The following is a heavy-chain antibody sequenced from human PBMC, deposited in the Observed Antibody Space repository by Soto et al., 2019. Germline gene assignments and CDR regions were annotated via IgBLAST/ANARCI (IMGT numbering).Heavy chain of an antibody. CDR2: IIPIFGTA. Sequence: QEQLVQSGAEVKKPGSSVKVSCKASGGIFSSYAISWVRQAPGQGLEWMGGIIPIFGTAYYAQIFRGRLRISADGATTTAYMELSGLTSADTAVYFCATGGHNDGYNFYHGMDVWGQGTTVTVS. CDR1: GGIFSSYA. D-gene: IGHD5-18*01. V-gene: IGHV1-69*01. J-gene: IGHJ6*02. CDR3: ATGGHNDGYNFYHGMDV.